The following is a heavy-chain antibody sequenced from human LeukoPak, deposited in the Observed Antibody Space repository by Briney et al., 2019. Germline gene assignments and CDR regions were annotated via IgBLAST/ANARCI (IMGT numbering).Heavy chain of an antibody. J-gene: IGHJ1*01. V-gene: IGHV4-61*02. Sequence: SETPSLTYTVSGGSISSGSYYWSWSRQPAGKGLEWIGRIYTSGSTNYNPSLKSRVTISVDTSKNQFSLKLSSVTAADTAVYYCARGDYDQTLFQHWGQGTLVTVSS. CDR2: IYTSGST. D-gene: IGHD3-22*01. CDR1: GGSISSGSYY. CDR3: ARGDYDQTLFQH.